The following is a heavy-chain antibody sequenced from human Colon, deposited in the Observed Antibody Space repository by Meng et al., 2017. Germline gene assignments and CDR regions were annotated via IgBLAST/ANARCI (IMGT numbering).Heavy chain of an antibody. CDR2: VSGGGQT. D-gene: IGHD6-13*01. V-gene: IGHV3-23*01. CDR3: TRIAKAGTYFEY. Sequence: EVQLLESGGVLVQPGGSLRLSCAASGFTFSNYAMSWVRQAPRRGLEWVSAVSGGGQTFYADSVKGRFTISRDNSKNTVYLHMNSLRVDDTAVYYCTRIAKAGTYFEYWGQGTLVTVSS. J-gene: IGHJ4*02. CDR1: GFTFSNYA.